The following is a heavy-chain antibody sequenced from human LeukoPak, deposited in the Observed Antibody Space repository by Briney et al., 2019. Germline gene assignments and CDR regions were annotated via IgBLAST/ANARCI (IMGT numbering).Heavy chain of an antibody. J-gene: IGHJ4*02. CDR1: GFTFSGYA. Sequence: PGGSLRLSCAASGFTFSGYAMSWVRQAPGKGLEWVSGISDSGGSTYYADSVKGHLTISRDNSKKTLYLQMNSLRAEDTAVYYCASFYEYYYGSGSYYTQDYWGQGTLVTVSS. V-gene: IGHV3-23*01. D-gene: IGHD3-10*01. CDR3: ASFYEYYYGSGSYYTQDY. CDR2: ISDSGGST.